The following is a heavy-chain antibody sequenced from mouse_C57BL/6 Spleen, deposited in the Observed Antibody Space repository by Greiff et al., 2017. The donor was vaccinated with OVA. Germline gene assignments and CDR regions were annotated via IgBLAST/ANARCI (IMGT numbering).Heavy chain of an antibody. J-gene: IGHJ1*03. V-gene: IGHV3-6*01. CDR1: GYSITSGYY. CDR3: ARVYYSNYGAGNFDV. D-gene: IGHD2-5*01. Sequence: ESGPGLVKPSQSLSLTCSVTGYSITSGYYWNWIRQFPGNKLEWMGYISYDGSNNYNPSLKNRISITRDTSKNQFFLKLNSVTTEDTATYYCARVYYSNYGAGNFDVWGTGTTVTVSS. CDR2: ISYDGSN.